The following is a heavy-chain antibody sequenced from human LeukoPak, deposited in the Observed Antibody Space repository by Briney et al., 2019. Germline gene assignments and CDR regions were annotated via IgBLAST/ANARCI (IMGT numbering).Heavy chain of an antibody. J-gene: IGHJ4*02. CDR3: ARSPVVDYFDY. Sequence: GGSLRLSCAASGFTFSSYAMHWVRQAPGKGLEWVAVISYDGSNKYYADSVKGRFTFSRDNSKNTLYLQMNSLRAEDTAVYYCARSPVVDYFDYWGQGTLVTVSS. D-gene: IGHD2-15*01. V-gene: IGHV3-30-3*01. CDR2: ISYDGSNK. CDR1: GFTFSSYA.